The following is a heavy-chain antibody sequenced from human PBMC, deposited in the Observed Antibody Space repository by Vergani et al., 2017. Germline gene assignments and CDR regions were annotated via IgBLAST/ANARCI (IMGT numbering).Heavy chain of an antibody. CDR2: IYYSGST. J-gene: IGHJ6*02. CDR3: AKGSARECSGGSCRRGGMDV. V-gene: IGHV4-59*01. D-gene: IGHD2-15*01. Sequence: QVQLQESGPGLVKPSETLSLTCTVSGGSISSYYWSWIRQPPGKGLEWIGYIYYSGSTNYNPSLKSRVTISVDTSKNQFSLKLSSVTAADTAVYYCAKGSARECSGGSCRRGGMDVWGQGTTVTVSS. CDR1: GGSISSYY.